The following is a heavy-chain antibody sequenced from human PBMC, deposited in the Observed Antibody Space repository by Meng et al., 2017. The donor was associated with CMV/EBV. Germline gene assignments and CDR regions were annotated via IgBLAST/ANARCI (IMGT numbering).Heavy chain of an antibody. CDR1: GGTFSSYA. V-gene: IGHV1-69*12. CDR3: AREGALAYFDY. CDR2: IIPIFGTA. J-gene: IGHJ4*02. Sequence: QVHLVQSGDEVMKPGSSLKVSCKASGGTFSSYAISWVRQAPGQGLEWMRGIIPIFGTANYAQKFQGRVTITADESTSTAYMELSSLRSEDTAVYYCAREGALAYFDYWGQGTLVTVSS. D-gene: IGHD5-12*01.